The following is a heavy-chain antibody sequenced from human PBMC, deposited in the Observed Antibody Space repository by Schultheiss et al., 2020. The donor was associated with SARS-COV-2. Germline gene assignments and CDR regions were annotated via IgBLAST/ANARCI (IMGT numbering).Heavy chain of an antibody. J-gene: IGHJ6*03. CDR2: ISAYNGNT. V-gene: IGHV1-18*01. D-gene: IGHD2-2*01. CDR1: GGTFTSYG. Sequence: ASVKVSCKASGGTFTSYGISWVRQAPGQGLEWMGWISAYNGNTNYAQKLQGRVTMTTDTSTSTAYMELRSLRSDDTAVYYCARDASPPLIVVVPAASYYMDVWGKGTTVTVSS. CDR3: ARDASPPLIVVVPAASYYMDV.